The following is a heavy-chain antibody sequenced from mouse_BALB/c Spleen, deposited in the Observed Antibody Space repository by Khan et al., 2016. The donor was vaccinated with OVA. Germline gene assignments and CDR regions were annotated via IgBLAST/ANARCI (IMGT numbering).Heavy chain of an antibody. V-gene: IGHV2-6-1*01. CDR2: IWNDGST. CDR1: GFSLTNYG. Sequence: QVRLQQSGPGLVAPSQSLSITCTISGFSLTNYGVHWVRQPPGKGLEWLVVIWNDGSTTYNSALKSRLTISKDNSKSRVFLKMNSLQTDDTAMDFCARQPYYHYNIMDYWGQGTSVTVSS. D-gene: IGHD2-10*01. J-gene: IGHJ4*01. CDR3: ARQPYYHYNIMDY.